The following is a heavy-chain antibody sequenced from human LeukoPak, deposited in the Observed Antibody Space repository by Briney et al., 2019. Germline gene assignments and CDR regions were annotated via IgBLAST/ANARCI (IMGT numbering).Heavy chain of an antibody. CDR1: GXSFTSYC. CDR2: IYPGDSDT. Sequence: GESLKISFKGSGXSFTSYCIGWVRQLPGKGLEWMGLIYPGDSDTRYSPSFQGQVTISADKSISTAYLQWSSLKASDTAMYYCATSVVGGFDYWGQGTLVTVSS. CDR3: ATSVVGGFDY. V-gene: IGHV5-51*01. J-gene: IGHJ4*02. D-gene: IGHD2-15*01.